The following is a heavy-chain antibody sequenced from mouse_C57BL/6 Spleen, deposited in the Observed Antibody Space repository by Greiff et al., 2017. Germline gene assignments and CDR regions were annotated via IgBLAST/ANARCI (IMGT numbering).Heavy chain of an antibody. D-gene: IGHD1-1*01. CDR1: GYAFSSSW. Sequence: VKLMESGPELVKPGASVKISCKASGYAFSSSWMNWVKQRPGKGLEWIGRIYPGDGDTNYNGKFKGKATLTADKSSSTAYMQLSSLTSEDSAVYFCAIYYYGSSYGYFDVWGTGTTVTVSS. J-gene: IGHJ1*03. CDR3: AIYYYGSSYGYFDV. CDR2: IYPGDGDT. V-gene: IGHV1-82*01.